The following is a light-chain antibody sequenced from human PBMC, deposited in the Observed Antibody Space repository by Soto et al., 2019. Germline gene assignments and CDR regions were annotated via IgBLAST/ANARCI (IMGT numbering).Light chain of an antibody. CDR2: GAS. J-gene: IGKJ1*01. CDR3: QKYDRAPRT. V-gene: IGKV1-27*01. Sequence: DIQMTQSPPSLSASVGDRVTITCRASQGIGNYLAWYQQKPGKVPKLLIYGASTLQSGVPSRFSGSGSGTDFTLTISSLRPEDGATYYCQKYDRAPRTFGPGTRVEIK. CDR1: QGIGNY.